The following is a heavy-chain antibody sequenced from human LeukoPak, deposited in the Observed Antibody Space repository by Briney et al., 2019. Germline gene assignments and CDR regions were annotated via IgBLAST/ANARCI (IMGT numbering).Heavy chain of an antibody. D-gene: IGHD3-10*01. CDR1: GGSISSYY. CDR2: IYYSGST. CDR3: AREGVGGYGSGSYYYEYGMDV. J-gene: IGHJ6*02. Sequence: SGTLSLTCTVSGGSISSYYWSWIRQPPGKGLEWIGYIYYSGSTNYNPSLKSRVTISVDTSKNQFSLKLSSVTAADTAVYYCAREGVGGYGSGSYYYEYGMDVWGQGTTVTVSS. V-gene: IGHV4-59*01.